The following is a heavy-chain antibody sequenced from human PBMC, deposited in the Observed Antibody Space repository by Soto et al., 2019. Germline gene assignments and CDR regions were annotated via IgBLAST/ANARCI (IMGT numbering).Heavy chain of an antibody. CDR2: ISYDGSNK. Sequence: GGSLRLSCAASGFTFSSYAMHWVRQAPGKGLEWVAVISYDGSNKYYAHSVKGRFTITRDNSKNTLYLQMNSLRAEDTAVYYCARDRGIRDSSGHFDYWGQGTLVTVSS. CDR3: ARDRGIRDSSGHFDY. D-gene: IGHD3-22*01. V-gene: IGHV3-30-3*01. J-gene: IGHJ4*02. CDR1: GFTFSSYA.